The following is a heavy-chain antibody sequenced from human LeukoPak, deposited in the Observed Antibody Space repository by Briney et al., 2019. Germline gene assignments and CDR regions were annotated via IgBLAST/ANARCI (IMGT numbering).Heavy chain of an antibody. CDR3: ARENWAPYD. CDR2: IKQDGSER. Sequence: PGGSLRLSCAASGFTFTKYWMTWARKAPGRGREWVANIKQDGSERNYVDTVKGRFIISRDNAKNLLYLQMNSLRAEDTAVYYCARENWAPYDWGQGTLVTVSS. CDR1: GFTFTKYW. D-gene: IGHD3-3*01. J-gene: IGHJ4*02. V-gene: IGHV3-7*01.